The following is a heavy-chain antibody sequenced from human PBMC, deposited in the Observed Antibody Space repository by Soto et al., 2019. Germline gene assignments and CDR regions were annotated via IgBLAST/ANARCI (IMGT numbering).Heavy chain of an antibody. V-gene: IGHV1-69*01. CDR1: GVSFNNNG. CDR2: VSPPFRTS. CDR3: ARVLYYGSGSYSPYGMDV. D-gene: IGHD3-10*01. Sequence: QVQLVQSGAEVKKPEYSVKVSCKTSGVSFNNNGIGWVRQAPGHGLEWMGGVSPPFRTSNYARKFQGRISITADASTGTVNMELSSLTSEDTTQYYCARVLYYGSGSYSPYGMDVWGQGTTVTVSS. J-gene: IGHJ6*02.